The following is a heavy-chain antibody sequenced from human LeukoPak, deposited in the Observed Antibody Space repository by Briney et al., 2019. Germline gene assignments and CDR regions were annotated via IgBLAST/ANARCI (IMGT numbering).Heavy chain of an antibody. CDR3: ARGRNSGFDY. J-gene: IGHJ4*02. Sequence: SQTLSLTCAISGDSVSGNSAVAWNWLTQSPSRGLEWLGSTYYRSKWNNDYAVSVKSRITINPDTSKNQFSLHLNSVTPEDTAVYYCARGRNSGFDYWGQGTLVTVSS. CDR2: TYYRSKWNN. V-gene: IGHV6-1*01. CDR1: GDSVSGNSAVA. D-gene: IGHD2/OR15-2a*01.